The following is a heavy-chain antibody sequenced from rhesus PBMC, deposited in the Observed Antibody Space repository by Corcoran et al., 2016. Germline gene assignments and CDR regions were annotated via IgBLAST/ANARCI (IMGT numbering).Heavy chain of an antibody. CDR1: GGSISSSY. V-gene: IGHV4-169*01. Sequence: QLPLQESGPGLVKPSETLSVTCAVSGGSISSSYWSCIRPAPGKGLEWFGYIYGSGSKTNFNPSLKSRVTLSVDTSKNQCSLKLSSVTAAYTAVYLCARAVGISGSYWEHSLDVWGRGVLVTVSS. CDR2: IYGSGSKT. CDR3: ARAVGISGSYWEHSLDV. D-gene: IGHD3-16*01. J-gene: IGHJ5-2*02.